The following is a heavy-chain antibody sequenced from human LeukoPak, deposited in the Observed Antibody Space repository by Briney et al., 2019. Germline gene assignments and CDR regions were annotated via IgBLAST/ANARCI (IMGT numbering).Heavy chain of an antibody. J-gene: IGHJ4*02. CDR3: ARITTVTTESDDY. CDR2: INPNSGGT. CDR1: GYTFTGYY. D-gene: IGHD4-17*01. Sequence: ASVEVSCKASGYTFTGYYMHWVRQAPGQGLEWMGWINPNSGGTNYAQKFQGRVTMTRDTSISTAYMELSRLRSDDTAVYYCARITTVTTESDDYWGQGTLVTVSS. V-gene: IGHV1-2*02.